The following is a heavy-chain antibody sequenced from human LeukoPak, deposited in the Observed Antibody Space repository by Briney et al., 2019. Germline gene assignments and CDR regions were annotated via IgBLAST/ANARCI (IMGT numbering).Heavy chain of an antibody. CDR2: ISGSGGST. CDR3: AKDLGPYYDSSGPLGY. J-gene: IGHJ4*02. V-gene: IGHV3-23*01. Sequence: GGSLRLSCAASGFTFSSYAMSWVRQAPGKGLEWVSAISGSGGSTYYADSVKGRFTISRDNSKNTLYLQMNSLRAEDTAVYYCAKDLGPYYDSSGPLGYWGQETLVTVSS. CDR1: GFTFSSYA. D-gene: IGHD3-22*01.